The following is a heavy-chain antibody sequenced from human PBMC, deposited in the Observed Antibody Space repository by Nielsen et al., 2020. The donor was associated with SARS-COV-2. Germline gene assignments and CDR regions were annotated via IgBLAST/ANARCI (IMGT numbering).Heavy chain of an antibody. J-gene: IGHJ6*02. CDR1: GGTFSSYA. V-gene: IGHV1-69*13. D-gene: IGHD5-24*01. Sequence: SVKVSCKASGGTFSSYAISWVRQAPGQGLEWMGGIIPIFGTANYAQKFQGRVTITADESTSTAYMELSSLRSEDTAVYYCARDHGYNYAYGHYYYGMDVWGQGTTVTVSS. CDR2: IIPIFGTA. CDR3: ARDHGYNYAYGHYYYGMDV.